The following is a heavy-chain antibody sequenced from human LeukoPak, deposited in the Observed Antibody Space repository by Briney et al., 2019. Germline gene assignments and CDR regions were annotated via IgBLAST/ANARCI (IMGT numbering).Heavy chain of an antibody. D-gene: IGHD3-3*01. CDR2: ISSSSSTI. Sequence: GGSLRLSCAASGFTFSSYSMNWVRQAPGKGLEWVSYISSSSSTIYYADSVKGRFTISRDNAKNSLYLQMNSLRDEDTAVYYCARGDYDFWSGYYSGFDYWGQGTLVTVSS. J-gene: IGHJ4*02. CDR1: GFTFSSYS. CDR3: ARGDYDFWSGYYSGFDY. V-gene: IGHV3-48*02.